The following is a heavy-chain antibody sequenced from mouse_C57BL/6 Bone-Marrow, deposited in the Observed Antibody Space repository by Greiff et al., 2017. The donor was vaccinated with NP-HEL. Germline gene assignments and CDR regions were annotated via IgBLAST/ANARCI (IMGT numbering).Heavy chain of an antibody. CDR3: ARAYNSNGAY. CDR2: ISYDGSN. D-gene: IGHD2-5*01. Sequence: ESGPGLVKPSQSLSLTCSVTGYSFTSGYYWNWIRQFPGNKLEWMGYISYDGSNNYNPSLKNRISITRDTSTNQFFLKLNSVTTEDTATYYCARAYNSNGAYWGQGTLVTVSA. V-gene: IGHV3-6*01. CDR1: GYSFTSGYY. J-gene: IGHJ3*01.